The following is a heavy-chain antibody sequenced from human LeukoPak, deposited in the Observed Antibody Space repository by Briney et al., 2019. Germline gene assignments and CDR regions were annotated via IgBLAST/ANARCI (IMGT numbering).Heavy chain of an antibody. D-gene: IGHD3-3*01. CDR3: ARDAMNYDFWSGYYSHFDY. Sequence: SETLSLTCTVSGGSISSSSYYWGWIRQPPGKGLEWIGSIYYSGSTYYNPSLKSRVIISVDTSKNQFSLKLSSATAADTAVYYCARDAMNYDFWSGYYSHFDYWGQGTLVTVSS. CDR1: GGSISSSSYY. J-gene: IGHJ4*02. CDR2: IYYSGST. V-gene: IGHV4-39*07.